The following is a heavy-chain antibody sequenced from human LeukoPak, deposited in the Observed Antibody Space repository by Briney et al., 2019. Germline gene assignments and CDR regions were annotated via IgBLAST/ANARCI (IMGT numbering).Heavy chain of an antibody. CDR2: INHSGST. V-gene: IGHV4-34*01. J-gene: IGHJ6*03. CDR1: GGSFSGYY. Sequence: PSETLSLTCAVHGGSFSGYYWSWIRQPPGKGLEWIGEINHSGSTNYNPSLKSRVTISVDTSKNQFSLKLSSVTAADTAVYYCARALNIPGYSSSWYSYYYMDVWGKGTTVTVSS. CDR3: ARALNIPGYSSSWYSYYYMDV. D-gene: IGHD6-13*01.